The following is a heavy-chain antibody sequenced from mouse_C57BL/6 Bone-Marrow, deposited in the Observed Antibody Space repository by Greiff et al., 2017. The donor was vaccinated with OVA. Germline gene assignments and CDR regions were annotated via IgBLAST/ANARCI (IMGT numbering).Heavy chain of an antibody. CDR3: ARSRAGRFDY. Sequence: VQLQQSGPELVKPGASVKISCKASGYTFTDYYMNWVKQSHGKSLEWIGDINPNNGGTSYNQKFKGKATLTVDKSSSTAYMELRSLTSEDSAVYYCARSRAGRFDYWGQGTTLTVSS. D-gene: IGHD3-3*01. CDR1: GYTFTDYY. CDR2: INPNNGGT. V-gene: IGHV1-26*01. J-gene: IGHJ2*01.